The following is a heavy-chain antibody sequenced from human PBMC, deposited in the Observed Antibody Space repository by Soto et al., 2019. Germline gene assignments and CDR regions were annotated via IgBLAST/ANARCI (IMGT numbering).Heavy chain of an antibody. J-gene: IGHJ6*02. V-gene: IGHV1-69*13. D-gene: IGHD2-2*01. Sequence: ASVKVSCKASGGTFSSYAISWVRQAPGQGLEWMGGIIPIFGTENYAQKFQGRVTITADESTSTAYMELSSLRSEDTAVYYCARGAGVVVPAALPNYYYYGMDVWGQGTTVTVSS. CDR2: IIPIFGTE. CDR1: GGTFSSYA. CDR3: ARGAGVVVPAALPNYYYYGMDV.